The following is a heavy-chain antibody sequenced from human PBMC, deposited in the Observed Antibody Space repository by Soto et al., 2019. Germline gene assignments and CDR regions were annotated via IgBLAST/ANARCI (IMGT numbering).Heavy chain of an antibody. J-gene: IGHJ4*02. D-gene: IGHD2-15*01. CDR2: ISYGGTT. CDR1: GGSMNSGGYC. Sequence: QVQLQESGPGLVKPSQTLSLTCTVSGGSMNSGGYCWNWIRQHPGEGLEWIGCISYGGTTSYNPSLKSRVTISVDTSKNPFSLKLSSVTAAVSAVYYCSRGILVWGQGTLITVSS. CDR3: SRGILV. V-gene: IGHV4-31*03.